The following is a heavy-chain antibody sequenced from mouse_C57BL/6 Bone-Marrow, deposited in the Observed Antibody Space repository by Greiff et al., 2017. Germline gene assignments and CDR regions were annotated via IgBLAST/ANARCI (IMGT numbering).Heavy chain of an antibody. Sequence: VQLQQSGAELVRPGTSVKVSCKASGYAFTNYLIEWVKQRPGQGLEWIGVINPGSGGTNYNEKFKGKATLTADKSSSTAYMQLSSLTSEDSAVYFCARLTTVYYFDYWGQGTTLTVSS. V-gene: IGHV1-54*01. CDR3: ARLTTVYYFDY. D-gene: IGHD1-1*01. CDR1: GYAFTNYL. CDR2: INPGSGGT. J-gene: IGHJ2*01.